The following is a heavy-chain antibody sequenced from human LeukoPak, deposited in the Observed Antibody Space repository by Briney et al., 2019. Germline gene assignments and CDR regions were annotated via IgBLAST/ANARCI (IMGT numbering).Heavy chain of an antibody. J-gene: IGHJ4*02. CDR3: ARALGYYDSSGLDY. CDR1: GFTFSSYG. Sequence: PGRSLRLSCAASGFTFSSYGMHWVRQAPGKGLEWVAVIWYDGSNKYYVDSVKGRFTISRDNSKNTLYLQMNSLRAEDTAVYYCARALGYYDSSGLDYWGQGTLVTVSS. V-gene: IGHV3-33*01. CDR2: IWYDGSNK. D-gene: IGHD3-22*01.